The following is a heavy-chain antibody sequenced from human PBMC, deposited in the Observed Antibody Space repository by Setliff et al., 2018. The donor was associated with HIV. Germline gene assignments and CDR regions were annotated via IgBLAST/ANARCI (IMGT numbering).Heavy chain of an antibody. J-gene: IGHJ4*02. CDR3: TRDRRGSSSWSGYNGGFDY. V-gene: IGHV3-72*01. D-gene: IGHD3-3*01. CDR1: GFTFSDHY. Sequence: GGSLRLSCSVSGFTFSDHYMDWVRQAPGKGLEWVGRSRNKANNYITDYAESVKGRFTISRDDAKTIAYLHMNSLTTDDTAVYFCTRDRRGSSSWSGYNGGFDYWGQGTLVTVSS. CDR2: SRNKANNYIT.